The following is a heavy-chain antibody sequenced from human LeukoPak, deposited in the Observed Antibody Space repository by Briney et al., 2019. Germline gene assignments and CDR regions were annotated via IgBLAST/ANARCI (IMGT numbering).Heavy chain of an antibody. CDR3: AREVGASNRDY. Sequence: GGSLRLSCTASGFTVSFNYMFWVRQAPGKGLEWVSLIYSDGSTSYADSVKGRFTISRDNSKNTLYLQMNTLRVEDTAVYYCAREVGASNRDYWGQGTLVTVSS. CDR2: IYSDGST. J-gene: IGHJ4*02. D-gene: IGHD1-26*01. CDR1: GFTVSFNY. V-gene: IGHV3-53*01.